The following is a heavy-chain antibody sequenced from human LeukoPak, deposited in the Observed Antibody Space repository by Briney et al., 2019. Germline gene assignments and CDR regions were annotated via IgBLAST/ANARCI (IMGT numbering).Heavy chain of an antibody. Sequence: GGSLRLSCAASGFTFSSYGMHWVRQAPGKGLEWVAVIWYDGSNKYYADSVKGRFTISRDNSKNTLYLQMNSLRAEDTAVYYCAKVGGHGSGWFYYYYYMDVWGKGTTVTVSS. J-gene: IGHJ6*03. V-gene: IGHV3-33*06. CDR3: AKVGGHGSGWFYYYYYMDV. CDR2: IWYDGSNK. D-gene: IGHD6-19*01. CDR1: GFTFSSYG.